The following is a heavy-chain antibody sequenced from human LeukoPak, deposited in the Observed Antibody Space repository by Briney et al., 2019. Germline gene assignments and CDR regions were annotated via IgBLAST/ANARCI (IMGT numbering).Heavy chain of an antibody. V-gene: IGHV3-74*03. CDR2: INSDGRSI. CDR1: GFTFSSYW. J-gene: IGHJ4*02. D-gene: IGHD5-12*01. CDR3: AREGRVSGYDFDC. Sequence: GGSLRLSCAASGFTFSSYWMHWVRQAPGKGLVWVSRINSDGRSITYADSVKGRFTSSRDNAKNTLYLQMNSLRVEDTAVYYCAREGRVSGYDFDCWGQGTLVTVSS.